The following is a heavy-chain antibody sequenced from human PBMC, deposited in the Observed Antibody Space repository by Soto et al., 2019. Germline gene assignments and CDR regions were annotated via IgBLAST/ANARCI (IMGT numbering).Heavy chain of an antibody. CDR3: ATTLQRPDYYYGMDV. Sequence: PGESLKISCKGSGYSFTSYWISWVRQMPGKGLEWMGRIDPSDSYTNYSPSFQGHVTISADKSISTAYLQWSSLKASDTAMYYCATTLQRPDYYYGMDVWGQGTTVTVSS. CDR2: IDPSDSYT. CDR1: GYSFTSYW. V-gene: IGHV5-10-1*01. J-gene: IGHJ6*02. D-gene: IGHD6-25*01.